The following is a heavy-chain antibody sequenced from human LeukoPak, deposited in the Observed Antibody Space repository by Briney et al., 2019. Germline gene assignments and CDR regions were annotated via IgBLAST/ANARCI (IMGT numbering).Heavy chain of an antibody. CDR1: GGSFSGYY. Sequence: SETLSLTCAVYGGSFSGYYWSWIRQPPGKGLEWIGEINHSGSTNYNPSLKSRVTMSVDTSKNQFSLKLSSVTAADTAVYYCAREGGLGYCSSTSCSGFDPWGQGTLVTVSS. J-gene: IGHJ5*02. D-gene: IGHD2-2*01. CDR3: AREGGLGYCSSTSCSGFDP. V-gene: IGHV4-34*01. CDR2: INHSGST.